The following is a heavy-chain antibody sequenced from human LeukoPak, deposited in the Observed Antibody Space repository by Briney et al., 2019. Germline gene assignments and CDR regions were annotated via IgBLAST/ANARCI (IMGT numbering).Heavy chain of an antibody. CDR3: ARDYGGNSVGFDY. D-gene: IGHD4-23*01. CDR1: GFTVSSNY. V-gene: IGHV3-66*01. CDR2: IYSGGST. J-gene: IGHJ4*02. Sequence: GGSLRLSCAASGFTVSSNYMSWVRQAPGKGLEWVSVIYSGGSTYYADSVKGRFTISRDNSKNTLYLQMNSLRAEDTAVYYCARDYGGNSVGFDYWGQGTLVTVSS.